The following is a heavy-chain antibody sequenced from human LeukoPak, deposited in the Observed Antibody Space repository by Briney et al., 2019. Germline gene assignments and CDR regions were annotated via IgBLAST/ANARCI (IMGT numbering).Heavy chain of an antibody. CDR3: ARGGYCSGGSCYRIDP. CDR1: GLTFRNYW. CDR2: ISSDGSST. D-gene: IGHD2-15*01. J-gene: IGHJ5*02. Sequence: GGSLRLSCADSGLTFRNYWMHWVRQAPGKGLVWVARISSDGSSTSYADSVKGRFTISRDNAKNTLYLQMNSLRAEDTAVYYCARGGYCSGGSCYRIDPWGQGTLVTVSS. V-gene: IGHV3-74*01.